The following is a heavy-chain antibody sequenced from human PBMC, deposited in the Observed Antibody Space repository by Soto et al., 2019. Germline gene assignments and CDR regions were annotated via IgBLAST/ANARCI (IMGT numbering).Heavy chain of an antibody. J-gene: IGHJ4*02. Sequence: SGPTLVNPTPTLTLTCAFSGFSLSTSGMRVSWIRQPPGKALEWLARIDWDDDKFYSTSLKTRLTISKDTSKNQVVLTMTNMDPVDTATYYCARISYDILTGSADYFDYWGQGTRVTAPQ. CDR1: GFSLSTSGMR. V-gene: IGHV2-70*04. CDR2: IDWDDDK. CDR3: ARISYDILTGSADYFDY. D-gene: IGHD3-9*01.